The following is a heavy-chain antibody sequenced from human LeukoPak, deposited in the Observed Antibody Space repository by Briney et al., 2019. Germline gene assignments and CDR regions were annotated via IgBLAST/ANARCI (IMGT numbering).Heavy chain of an antibody. CDR1: GFTFSSYW. CDR2: IKQDGNEK. J-gene: IGHJ4*02. Sequence: GGSLRLSCAASGFTFSSYWMSWVRQAPGKGLEWVANIKQDGNEKYYADSVKGRFTISRDNGKNSLDLQMNSLRADDTAYYCARDTLGEGEDANYAVYYFDYWGQGTVVTVSS. V-gene: IGHV3-7*01. CDR3: ARDTLGEGEDANYAVYYFDY. D-gene: IGHD4/OR15-4a*01.